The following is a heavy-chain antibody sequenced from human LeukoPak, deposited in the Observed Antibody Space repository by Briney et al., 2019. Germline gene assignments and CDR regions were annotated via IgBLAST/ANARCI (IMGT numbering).Heavy chain of an antibody. V-gene: IGHV1-8*02. D-gene: IGHD4-11*01. J-gene: IGHJ3*02. CDR2: MNPNSGNT. CDR1: GYTFTSYG. Sequence: ASVKVSCKASGYTFTSYGINWVRQATGQGLEWMGWMNPNSGNTGYAQKFQGRVTMTRNTSISTAYMELSSLRSEDTAVYYCASPHRGYSKADDAFDIWGQGTMVTVSS. CDR3: ASPHRGYSKADDAFDI.